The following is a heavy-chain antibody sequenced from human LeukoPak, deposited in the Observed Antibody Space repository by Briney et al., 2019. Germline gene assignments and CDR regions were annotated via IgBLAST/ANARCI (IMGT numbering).Heavy chain of an antibody. J-gene: IGHJ6*03. CDR1: GFTFSSYW. Sequence: QPAGSLRLSCAASGFTFSSYWMSWVRQAPGKELEGVANIKQDGSEKYYVDSVKGRFTISRDNAKNSLYLQMNSLRAEDTAVYYCARRKFSGSYSSYYYYYYMDVWGKGTTVTVSS. V-gene: IGHV3-7*01. CDR3: ARRKFSGSYSSYYYYYYMDV. CDR2: IKQDGSEK. D-gene: IGHD1-26*01.